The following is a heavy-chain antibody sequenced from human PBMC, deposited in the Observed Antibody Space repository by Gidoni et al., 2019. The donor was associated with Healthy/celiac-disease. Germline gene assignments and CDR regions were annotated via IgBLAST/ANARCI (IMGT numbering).Heavy chain of an antibody. V-gene: IGHV3-74*01. CDR2: INRDGSST. Sequence: EVQLVESGGGLVQPGGSLRLPCAASGFTFSNYWMHWVRQAPGKGLVWVSRINRDGSSTSYADSVKGRFTISRDNAKNTLYLQMNSLRAEDTAVYYCARPSFDYYDSSGYYYVDAFDIWGQGTMVTVSS. CDR3: ARPSFDYYDSSGYYYVDAFDI. D-gene: IGHD3-22*01. CDR1: GFTFSNYW. J-gene: IGHJ3*02.